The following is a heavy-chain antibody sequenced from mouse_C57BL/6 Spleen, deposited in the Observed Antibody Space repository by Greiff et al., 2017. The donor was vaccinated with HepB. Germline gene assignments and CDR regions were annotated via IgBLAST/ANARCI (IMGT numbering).Heavy chain of an antibody. Sequence: EVQLQQSGTVLARPGASVKMSCKTSGYTFTSYWMHWVKQRPGQGLEWIGAIYPGYSDTSYNQKFKGKAKLTAVTSASTAYMELSSLTNEDSAVYYCTRDSSGYLYYFDYWGQGTTLTVSS. CDR1: GYTFTSYW. J-gene: IGHJ2*01. V-gene: IGHV1-5*01. CDR3: TRDSSGYLYYFDY. D-gene: IGHD3-2*02. CDR2: IYPGYSDT.